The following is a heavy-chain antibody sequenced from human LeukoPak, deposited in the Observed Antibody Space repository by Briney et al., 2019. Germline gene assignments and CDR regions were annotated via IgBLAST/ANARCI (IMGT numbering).Heavy chain of an antibody. J-gene: IGHJ4*02. D-gene: IGHD3-22*01. CDR1: GYSFTNYW. Sequence: GESLKISCKATGYSFTNYWIGWVRQMPGKGLEWMGVFYPGDSDTRYNPSFEGQVTISADTSLTTAYLEWSRLKASDTAMYYCATLTHFYDGSGYPYYFDNWGQGTLVSVSS. V-gene: IGHV5-51*01. CDR3: ATLTHFYDGSGYPYYFDN. CDR2: FYPGDSDT.